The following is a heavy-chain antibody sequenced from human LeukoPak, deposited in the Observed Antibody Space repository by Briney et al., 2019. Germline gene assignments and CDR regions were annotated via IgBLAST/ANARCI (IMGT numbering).Heavy chain of an antibody. V-gene: IGHV6-1*01. CDR1: GDIVSSNSAA. J-gene: IGHJ4*02. D-gene: IGHD3-16*01. CDR3: ARDQNDYVWWSYSFYFDY. Sequence: SQTLSLTCAISGDIVSSNSAAWNWLRQSPSRGLEWLGRTYYRSKLYNDYAVSVKSRITINPDTSKNQSSLQLNSVTPEDTAVYYCARDQNDYVWWSYSFYFDYWGQGTLVTVSS. CDR2: TYYRSKLYN.